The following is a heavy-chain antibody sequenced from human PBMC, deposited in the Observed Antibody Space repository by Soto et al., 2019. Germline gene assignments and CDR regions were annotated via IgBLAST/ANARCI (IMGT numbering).Heavy chain of an antibody. Sequence: SGPTLVNPTQTLTLTCTFSGFSLSTSGVGVGWIRQPPGKALEWLALIYWDDDKRYSPSLKSRLTITKDTSKNQVVLTMTNMDPVDTATYYCAHLNYYDSSGYYNWFDPWGQGTLVTVSS. CDR1: GFSLSTSGVG. J-gene: IGHJ5*02. D-gene: IGHD3-22*01. CDR3: AHLNYYDSSGYYNWFDP. CDR2: IYWDDDK. V-gene: IGHV2-5*02.